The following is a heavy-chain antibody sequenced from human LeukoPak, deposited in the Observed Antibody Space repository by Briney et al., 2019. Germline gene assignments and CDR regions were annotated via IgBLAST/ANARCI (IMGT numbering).Heavy chain of an antibody. CDR2: ISSSGSTI. D-gene: IGHD3-22*01. J-gene: IGHJ4*02. V-gene: IGHV3-48*03. CDR3: ARALSYDSSGYYYVPVYYFDY. CDR1: GFTFSSYE. Sequence: PGGSLRLSCAASGFTFSSYEMNWVRQAPGKGLEWVSYISSSGSTIYYADSVKGRFTISRDNAKNSLYLQMNSLRAEDTAVYYCARALSYDSSGYYYVPVYYFDYWGQGTLVTVSS.